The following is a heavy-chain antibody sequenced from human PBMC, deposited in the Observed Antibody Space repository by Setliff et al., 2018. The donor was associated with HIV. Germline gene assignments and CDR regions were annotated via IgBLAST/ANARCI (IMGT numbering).Heavy chain of an antibody. J-gene: IGHJ4*02. V-gene: IGHV1-3*01. CDR3: ARGYYNSGNYFEY. D-gene: IGHD1-20*01. Sequence: ASVKVSCKASGYTFTSYAMHWVRQAPGQRFEWMGWINVGNGNIRYSLNFQGRVDITRDTSASTAYMELSSLGSEDTAVYYCARGYYNSGNYFEYWGQGTLVTVSS. CDR2: INVGNGNI. CDR1: GYTFTSYA.